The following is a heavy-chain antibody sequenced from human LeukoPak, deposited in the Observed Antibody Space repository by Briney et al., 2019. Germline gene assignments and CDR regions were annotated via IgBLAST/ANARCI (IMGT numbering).Heavy chain of an antibody. J-gene: IGHJ4*02. Sequence: SETLSLTCTVSGDSISSYYWSWIRQPPGKGLEWIGNIFYSGSPNYNPSLKSRVTTSFDTSKNQFSLKLSSVTAADTAVYYCASLPPRYYDFWSGYYPPAYWGQGTLVTVSS. D-gene: IGHD3-3*01. CDR1: GDSISSYY. V-gene: IGHV4-59*12. CDR3: ASLPPRYYDFWSGYYPPAY. CDR2: IFYSGSP.